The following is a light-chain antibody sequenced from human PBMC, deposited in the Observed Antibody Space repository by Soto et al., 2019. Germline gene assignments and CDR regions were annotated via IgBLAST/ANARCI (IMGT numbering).Light chain of an antibody. CDR3: SSYAGRNDWV. V-gene: IGLV2-8*01. CDR1: SSDVGGYNF. Sequence: QSALTQPPSASGSPGQSVTISCTGTSSDVGGYNFVSWYQHHPGKAPKLVIYEVSKRPSGVPDRFSGSKSGNTASLTVSGLQAEDEADYYCSSYAGRNDWVFGGGTQLTVL. J-gene: IGLJ3*02. CDR2: EVS.